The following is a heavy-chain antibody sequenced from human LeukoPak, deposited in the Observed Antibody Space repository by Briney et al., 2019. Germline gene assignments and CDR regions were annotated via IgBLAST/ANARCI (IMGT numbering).Heavy chain of an antibody. Sequence: GGSLRLSCAASGFTFSSYAMHWVRQAPGKGLEWVAVISYDGSNKYYADSVKGRFTISRDNSKNTLYLQMNSLRAEDTAVYYCARAPSGIASWLEYWGQGTLVTVSS. D-gene: IGHD6-19*01. CDR3: ARAPSGIASWLEY. CDR1: GFTFSSYA. V-gene: IGHV3-30-3*01. CDR2: ISYDGSNK. J-gene: IGHJ4*02.